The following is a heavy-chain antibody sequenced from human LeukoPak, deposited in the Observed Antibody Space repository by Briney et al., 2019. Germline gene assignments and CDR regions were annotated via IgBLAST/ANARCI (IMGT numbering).Heavy chain of an antibody. V-gene: IGHV1-69*01. CDR3: ARGPKGGGYELLYYYYGMDV. J-gene: IGHJ6*02. Sequence: GASVKVSCKASGGTFISYAISWVRQAPGQGLEWMGGIIPIFGTANYAQKFQGRVTITADESTSTAYMELSSLRSEDTAVYYCARGPKGGGYELLYYYYGMDVWGQGTTVTVSS. D-gene: IGHD5-12*01. CDR1: GGTFISYA. CDR2: IIPIFGTA.